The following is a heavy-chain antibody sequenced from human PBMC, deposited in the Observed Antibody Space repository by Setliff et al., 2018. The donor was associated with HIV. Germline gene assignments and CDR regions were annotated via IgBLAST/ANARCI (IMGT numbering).Heavy chain of an antibody. Sequence: SETLSLTCAVSGYSISSGYYWGWIRQPPGKGLEWIGSIYHSGSTYYNPSLKSRVTISVDTSKNQFSLKLSSVTAADTAVYYCARYCGGDCYPSAYYMDVWGKGTTVTVSS. V-gene: IGHV4-38-2*01. CDR1: GYSISSGYY. D-gene: IGHD2-21*01. CDR2: IYHSGST. CDR3: ARYCGGDCYPSAYYMDV. J-gene: IGHJ6*03.